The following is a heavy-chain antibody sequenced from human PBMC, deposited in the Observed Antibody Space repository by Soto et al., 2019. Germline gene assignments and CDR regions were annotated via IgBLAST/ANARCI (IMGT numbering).Heavy chain of an antibody. Sequence: ASVKVSCKASGGTFSSYTISWVRQAPGQGLEWMGRIIPILGIANYAQKFQGRVTITADKSTSTAYMELSSLRSEDTAVYYCARDKPPSIRFVVVPAGHPRDYYYYGMDVWGQGTTVTVSS. CDR3: ARDKPPSIRFVVVPAGHPRDYYYYGMDV. V-gene: IGHV1-69*04. CDR2: IIPILGIA. CDR1: GGTFSSYT. D-gene: IGHD2-2*01. J-gene: IGHJ6*02.